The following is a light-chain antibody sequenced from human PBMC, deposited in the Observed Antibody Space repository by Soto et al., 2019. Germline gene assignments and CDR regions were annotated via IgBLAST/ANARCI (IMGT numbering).Light chain of an antibody. Sequence: DIQMTQSPSSLSASVGDRVTITCQASQDINNFLNWYQQKPGSAPKLLIYDASNLETGVPSRFSVSGSGTDFIFSISSLQPEDIATYYCQHYDNLPPLTFGGGTKVEI. CDR2: DAS. J-gene: IGKJ4*01. V-gene: IGKV1-33*01. CDR1: QDINNF. CDR3: QHYDNLPPLT.